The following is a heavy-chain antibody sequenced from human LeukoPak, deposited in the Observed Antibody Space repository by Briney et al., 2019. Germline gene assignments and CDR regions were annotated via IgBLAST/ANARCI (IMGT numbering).Heavy chain of an antibody. V-gene: IGHV3-23*01. D-gene: IGHD3-22*01. CDR3: AKSFPSGIVVVIPVY. Sequence: PGGSLRLSCAASGFTFSIYAMSWVRQAPGKGLEWVSGITGIGSSTYYADSVKGRFTISRDSSKHTLYLQMNSLRADDTAVYYSAKSFPSGIVVVIPVYWGQGTLVTVSS. CDR1: GFTFSIYA. CDR2: ITGIGSST. J-gene: IGHJ4*02.